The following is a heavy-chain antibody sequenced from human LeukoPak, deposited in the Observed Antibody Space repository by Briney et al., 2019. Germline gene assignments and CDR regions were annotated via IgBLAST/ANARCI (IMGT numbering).Heavy chain of an antibody. Sequence: ASVKVSCKASGYTFTSYGISWVRQAPGQGLEWMGGSIPVFDIANYAQKFQGRVTITADESASTAYMELSSLRSEDTAVYYCATAHYYNTSGYYYDGDYWGQGTLVTVSS. CDR1: GYTFTSYG. D-gene: IGHD3-22*01. J-gene: IGHJ4*02. CDR3: ATAHYYNTSGYYYDGDY. CDR2: SIPVFDIA. V-gene: IGHV1-69*13.